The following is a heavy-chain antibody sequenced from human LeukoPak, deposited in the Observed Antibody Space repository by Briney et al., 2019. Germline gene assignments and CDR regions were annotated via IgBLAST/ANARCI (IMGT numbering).Heavy chain of an antibody. CDR2: FDPEDGET. CDR3: ATAGWPARYVDY. J-gene: IGHJ4*02. CDR1: GYTLTELS. V-gene: IGHV1-24*01. Sequence: GASVKVSCKVSGYTLTELSMHWVRQAPGNRLERMGGFDPEDGETIYAQKFQGRVTMTEDTSTDTAYMELSSLRSEDTAVYYCATAGWPARYVDYWGQGTLVTVSS.